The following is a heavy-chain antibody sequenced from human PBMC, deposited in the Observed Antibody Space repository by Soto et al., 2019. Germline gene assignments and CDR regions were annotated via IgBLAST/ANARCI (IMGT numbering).Heavy chain of an antibody. D-gene: IGHD3-10*01. CDR3: ARVRRGVVNWFDP. Sequence: HLVQSGPEVKKPGASVTVSCKTSGDTFTNFGLSWVRQAPGQGLEWMGWIATYNSNKHYAQKFPGRLTLTTDPSASTGYTELKSLAYDAPAVYYCARVRRGVVNWFDPWGQGTLVTVSS. CDR1: GDTFTNFG. V-gene: IGHV1-18*01. CDR2: IATYNSNK. J-gene: IGHJ5*02.